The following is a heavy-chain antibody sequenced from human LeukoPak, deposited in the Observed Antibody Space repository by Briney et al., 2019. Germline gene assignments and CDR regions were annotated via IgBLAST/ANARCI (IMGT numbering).Heavy chain of an antibody. CDR2: IYSGGST. D-gene: IGHD3-10*01. Sequence: GGSLRLSCAASRFTVSRNYMSWVRQAPGKGLEWVSVIYSGGSTYYADSVKGRFTISRDNSKNTLYLQMNSLRAEDTAVYYCARVWSGSGSYTLNWYFDLWGRGTLVTVSS. V-gene: IGHV3-66*01. CDR1: RFTVSRNY. CDR3: ARVWSGSGSYTLNWYFDL. J-gene: IGHJ2*01.